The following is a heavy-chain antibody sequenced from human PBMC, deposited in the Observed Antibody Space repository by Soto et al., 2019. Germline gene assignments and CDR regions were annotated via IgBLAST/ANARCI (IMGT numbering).Heavy chain of an antibody. Sequence: SETLSLTCTVSGGSISIYYWSWIRQPPGKGLEWIGYIYYSGSTNYNPSLKSRVTISVDTSKNQFSLKLSSVTAADTAVYYCARDSEVAGLDYWGQGTLVTVSS. CDR2: IYYSGST. D-gene: IGHD6-19*01. V-gene: IGHV4-59*01. J-gene: IGHJ4*02. CDR1: GGSISIYY. CDR3: ARDSEVAGLDY.